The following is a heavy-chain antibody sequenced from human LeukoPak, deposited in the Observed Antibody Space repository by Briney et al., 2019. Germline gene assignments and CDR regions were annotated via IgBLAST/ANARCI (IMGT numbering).Heavy chain of an antibody. D-gene: IGHD2-2*01. Sequence: GGSLRLSCAASGLTFSSYSMNWVRQAPGKGLEWVSYVSSSSSTIYYADSVKGRFTISRDNAKNSLYLQMNSLRAEDSAVYYCARDLVVPAAIQGYAAFDIWGQGTMVTVSS. CDR1: GLTFSSYS. CDR2: VSSSSSTI. J-gene: IGHJ3*02. V-gene: IGHV3-48*01. CDR3: ARDLVVPAAIQGYAAFDI.